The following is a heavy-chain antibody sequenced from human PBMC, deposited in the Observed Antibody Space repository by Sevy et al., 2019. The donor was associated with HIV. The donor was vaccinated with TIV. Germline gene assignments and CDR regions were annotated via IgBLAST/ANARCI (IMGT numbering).Heavy chain of an antibody. V-gene: IGHV3-33*03. CDR1: GVTFSNYG. D-gene: IGHD3-22*01. J-gene: IGHJ3*02. CDR2: IWNDRSNE. Sequence: GGSLRLSCAASGVTFSNYGMHWVRQAPGKGLEWVAVIWNDRSNEHYADSVKGRFTISRANSKNRLYLQMNSLTAEATAVYYCASLPNNYYDISGYSGDDAFDMWGQGTMVTVSS. CDR3: ASLPNNYYDISGYSGDDAFDM.